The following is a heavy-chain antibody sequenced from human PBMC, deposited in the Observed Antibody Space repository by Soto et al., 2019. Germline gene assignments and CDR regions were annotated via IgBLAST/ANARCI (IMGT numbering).Heavy chain of an antibody. J-gene: IGHJ4*02. V-gene: IGHV4-59*01. Sequence: PSETLSLTCTVSDASITSYYWSWIRQPPGKGLEWIGYIYHSGSTNYNPSLKSRINISVDTSKNQFSLKLRSVTAADTAVYYCARVDHIAGYNFDYWGQGTLVTVSS. CDR3: ARVDHIAGYNFDY. D-gene: IGHD1-1*01. CDR2: IYHSGST. CDR1: DASITSYY.